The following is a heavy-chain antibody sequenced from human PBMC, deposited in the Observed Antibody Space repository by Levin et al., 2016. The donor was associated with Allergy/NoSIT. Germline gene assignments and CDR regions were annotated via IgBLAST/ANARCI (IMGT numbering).Heavy chain of an antibody. CDR3: ARGHTTIFY. V-gene: IGHV3-21*05. CDR2: ISGTGDHT. Sequence: GGSLRLSCAASGFIFSSYAMNWVRQAPGKGLEWVSYISGTGDHTNYADSVKGRFTISRDNSKNSLYLQMNGLRAEDTAVFYCARGHTTIFYWGQGTLVTVSS. CDR1: GFIFSSYA. J-gene: IGHJ4*02. D-gene: IGHD3-9*01.